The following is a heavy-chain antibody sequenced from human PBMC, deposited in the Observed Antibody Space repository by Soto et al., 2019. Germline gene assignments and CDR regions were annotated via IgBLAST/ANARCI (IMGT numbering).Heavy chain of an antibody. CDR1: GFKFSNYA. V-gene: IGHV3-23*01. J-gene: IGHJ4*02. Sequence: GSLRLSCAASGFKFSNYAMSWVRQAPGKGLEWVSLISATGGGTYYADSVKGRFTISRDNSHNTLYLQVHSLTAEDTAVYYCAKDRRAGGNSAFYFDFCGQGAQVTVSS. CDR2: ISATGGGT. CDR3: AKDRRAGGNSAFYFDF. D-gene: IGHD3-16*01.